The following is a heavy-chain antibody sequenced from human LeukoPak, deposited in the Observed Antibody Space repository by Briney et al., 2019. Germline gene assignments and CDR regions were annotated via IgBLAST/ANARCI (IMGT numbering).Heavy chain of an antibody. CDR1: GYTFTSYD. D-gene: IGHD6-19*01. CDR2: MNPISGNT. CDR3: ARVPSNGRYFFDY. J-gene: IGHJ4*02. V-gene: IGHV1-8*01. Sequence: ASVKVSCKASGYTFTSYDINWVRQATGQGLEWMGWMNPISGNTGYTEKFQGRVSMTRSSSINTAYMELSSLRAEDTAVYYCARVPSNGRYFFDYWGQGTLVTVSS.